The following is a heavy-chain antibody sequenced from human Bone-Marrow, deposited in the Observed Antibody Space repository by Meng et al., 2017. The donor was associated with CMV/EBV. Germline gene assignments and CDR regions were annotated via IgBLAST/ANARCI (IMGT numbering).Heavy chain of an antibody. Sequence: FTFSSYSMNWVRQAPGKGLEWVSSMSSSGSYIFYADSVKGRFTISRDNAKNSLYLQMNSLRAEDTALYYCAVCMAATGCLRSGYFDYWGQGTLVIVSS. CDR3: AVCMAATGCLRSGYFDY. CDR1: FTFSSYS. D-gene: IGHD6-13*01. V-gene: IGHV3-21*06. CDR2: MSSSGSYI. J-gene: IGHJ4*02.